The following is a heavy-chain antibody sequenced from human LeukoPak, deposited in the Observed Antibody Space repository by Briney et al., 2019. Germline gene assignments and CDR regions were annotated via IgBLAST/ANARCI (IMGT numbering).Heavy chain of an antibody. CDR2: IYYNGNT. V-gene: IGHV4-59*01. CDR1: DGSINSYY. CDR3: ARGRSNYYGMDV. D-gene: IGHD1-26*01. Sequence: PSETLSLTCSVSDGSINSYYWNWIRRPPGKGLEWIGYIYYNGNTNYSPSLKSRVTMSVDTSKNLFSLKVSSVTAADTAVYYCARGRSNYYGMDVWGQGATVTVSS. J-gene: IGHJ6*02.